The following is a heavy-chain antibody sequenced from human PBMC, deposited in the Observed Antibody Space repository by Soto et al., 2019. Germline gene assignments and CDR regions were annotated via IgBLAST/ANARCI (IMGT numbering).Heavy chain of an antibody. D-gene: IGHD3-22*01. J-gene: IGHJ5*02. V-gene: IGHV1-69*13. CDR3: ARGPPYYYDSSGYYYWFDP. CDR1: GGTFSSYA. Sequence: SVKVSCKASGGTFSSYAISWVRQAPGQGLEWMGGIIPIFGTANYAQKFQGRVTITVDESTSTAYMELSSLRSEDTAVYYCARGPPYYYDSSGYYYWFDPWGQGTLVTVSS. CDR2: IIPIFGTA.